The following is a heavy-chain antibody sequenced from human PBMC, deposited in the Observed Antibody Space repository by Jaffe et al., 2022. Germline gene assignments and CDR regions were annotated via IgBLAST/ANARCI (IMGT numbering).Heavy chain of an antibody. CDR3: ARGHGAQGFDY. D-gene: IGHD3-16*01. CDR1: GGSFSGYY. CDR2: INHSGST. Sequence: QVQLQQWGAGLLKPSETLSLTCAVYGGSFSGYYWSWIRQPPGKGLEWIGEINHSGSTNYNPSLKSRVTISVDTSKNQFSLKLSSVTAADTAVYYCARGHGAQGFDYWGQGTLVTVSS. J-gene: IGHJ4*02. V-gene: IGHV4-34*01.